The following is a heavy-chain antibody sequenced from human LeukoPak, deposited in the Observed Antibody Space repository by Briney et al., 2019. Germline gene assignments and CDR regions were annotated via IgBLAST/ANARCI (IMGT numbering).Heavy chain of an antibody. Sequence: GGSLRLSCTTSGLTFSNYATTWVRQAPGKGLEWVSSITGSGRGTYYADSVKGRFSVSRDNSQNTALLHMNSLRADDTALYYCSKDPNGDYVGAFDMRGPGTMVTVSS. V-gene: IGHV3-23*01. CDR1: GLTFSNYA. D-gene: IGHD4-17*01. CDR3: SKDPNGDYVGAFDM. J-gene: IGHJ3*02. CDR2: ITGSGRGT.